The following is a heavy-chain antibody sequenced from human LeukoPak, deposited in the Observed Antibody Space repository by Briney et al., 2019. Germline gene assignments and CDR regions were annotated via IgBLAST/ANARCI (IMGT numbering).Heavy chain of an antibody. D-gene: IGHD6-6*01. Sequence: APVKVSCKASGYTFTSYYMHWVRQAPGQGLEWMGIINPSGGSTSYAQKFQGRVTMTRDMSTSTVYMELSSLRSEDTAVYYCARRTGYSSSPSSYYYYYMDVWGKGTTVTVSS. CDR2: INPSGGST. CDR1: GYTFTSYY. V-gene: IGHV1-46*01. CDR3: ARRTGYSSSPSSYYYYYMDV. J-gene: IGHJ6*03.